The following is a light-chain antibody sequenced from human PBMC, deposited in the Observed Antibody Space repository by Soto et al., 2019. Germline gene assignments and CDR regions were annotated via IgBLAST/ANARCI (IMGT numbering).Light chain of an antibody. CDR1: QSISKH. CDR2: GAS. Sequence: DIELTQSPSSLSASVGDRLTITCRASQSISKHLNWYQQKPGNAPKFIIDGASTLQSGVASRFAGGGAGTGFTLTVNSLQAEDFATYYCQQSYSSPPTFGQGTRVEIK. J-gene: IGKJ5*01. V-gene: IGKV1-39*01. CDR3: QQSYSSPPT.